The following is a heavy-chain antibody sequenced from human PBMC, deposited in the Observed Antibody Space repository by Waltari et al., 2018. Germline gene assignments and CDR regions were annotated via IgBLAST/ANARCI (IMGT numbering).Heavy chain of an antibody. CDR1: GFTVSTTH. CDR3: VKDGDYFVPGYDAFDV. J-gene: IGHJ3*01. CDR2: IYPAGST. Sequence: DVQLVESGGGLVHPGGSLRLSCAASGFTVSTTHLGWARQAPGKGLGWVSIIYPAGSTYNADSVVGRFTISRDVSQNTLHLQMNNLRPEDTAIYYCVKDGDYFVPGYDAFDVWGQGTMVTVSS. D-gene: IGHD4-17*01. V-gene: IGHV3-66*02.